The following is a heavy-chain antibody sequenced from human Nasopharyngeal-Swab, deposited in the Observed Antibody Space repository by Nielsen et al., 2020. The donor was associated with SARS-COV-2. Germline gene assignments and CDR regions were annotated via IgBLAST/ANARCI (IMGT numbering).Heavy chain of an antibody. CDR3: ARDMGANFDP. CDR2: ISYDGSNK. Sequence: GESLKISCAASGFTFSSYAMHWVRQAPGKGLEWVAVISYDGSNKYYADSVKGRFTISRDNSKNTLYLQMNSLRAEDTAVYYCARDMGANFDPWGQGTLVIVSS. V-gene: IGHV3-30*04. J-gene: IGHJ5*02. CDR1: GFTFSSYA. D-gene: IGHD1-26*01.